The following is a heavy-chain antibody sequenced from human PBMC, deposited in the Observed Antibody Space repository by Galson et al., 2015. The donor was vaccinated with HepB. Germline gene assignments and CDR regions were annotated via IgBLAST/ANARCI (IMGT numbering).Heavy chain of an antibody. V-gene: IGHV1-18*04. CDR2: ISAYNGNT. Sequence: SVKVSCKASGYTFTSYGISWVRQAPGQGLEWMGWISAYNGNTNYAQKLQGRVTMTTDTSTSTAYMELRSLRSDDTAVYYCARDLLWFGELLGEETTENSRQLDYWGQGTLVTVSS. J-gene: IGHJ4*02. CDR1: GYTFTSYG. D-gene: IGHD3-10*01. CDR3: ARDLLWFGELLGEETTENSRQLDY.